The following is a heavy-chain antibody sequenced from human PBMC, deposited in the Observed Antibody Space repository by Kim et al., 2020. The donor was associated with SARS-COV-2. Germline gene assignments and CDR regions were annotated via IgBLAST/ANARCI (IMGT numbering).Heavy chain of an antibody. CDR3: AKEGGVNTAYFSAMDV. D-gene: IGHD4-17*01. J-gene: IGHJ6*02. V-gene: IGHV3-23*01. Sequence: VKGRFTISRHNSGNALYLEMTSLRAEDTAVYYCAKEGGVNTAYFSAMDVWGQGTTVTVSS.